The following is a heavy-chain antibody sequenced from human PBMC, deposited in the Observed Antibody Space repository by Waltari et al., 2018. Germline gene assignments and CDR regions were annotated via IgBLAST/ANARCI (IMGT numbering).Heavy chain of an antibody. D-gene: IGHD3-10*01. CDR3: TRYGFGELAYFDY. CDR1: GLTFGDYA. V-gene: IGHV3-49*03. J-gene: IGHJ4*02. CDR2: IRSKAYGGTT. Sequence: EVQLVESGGGLVQPGRSLRLSCTASGLTFGDYAMSWFRQAPGKGLEWVGFIRSKAYGGTTEYAASVKGRFTISRDDSKSIAYLQMNSLKTEDTAVYYCTRYGFGELAYFDYWGQGTLVTVSS.